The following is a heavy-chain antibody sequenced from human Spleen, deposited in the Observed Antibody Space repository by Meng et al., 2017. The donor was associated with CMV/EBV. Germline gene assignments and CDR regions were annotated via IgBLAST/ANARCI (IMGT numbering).Heavy chain of an antibody. CDR3: ARVWSMIRAFDS. D-gene: IGHD3-22*01. Sequence: GESLKISCAASGFTFRSYWMTWVRQAPGKGLEWVANIKQDESEKYYVDSVKGRFTIFRDNVKHSLYLQMNSLRADDTAVYYCARVWSMIRAFDSWGQGTLVTVSS. J-gene: IGHJ4*02. CDR2: IKQDESEK. CDR1: GFTFRSYW. V-gene: IGHV3-7*01.